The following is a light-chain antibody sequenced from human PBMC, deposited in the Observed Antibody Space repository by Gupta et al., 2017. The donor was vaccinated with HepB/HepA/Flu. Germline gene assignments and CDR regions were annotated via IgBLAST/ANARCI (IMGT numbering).Light chain of an antibody. Sequence: SVLTQPPSASGTPAQKVTISCFGGSSNIGTNYVYWYHHLPGTAPKLLIYRNDQRPSGVPDRFSGSKSGTSASLVISGLRSEDEADYYCAVWDDDMNAWVFGGGTKLTAL. J-gene: IGLJ3*02. V-gene: IGLV1-47*01. CDR2: RND. CDR3: AVWDDDMNAWV. CDR1: SSNIGTNY.